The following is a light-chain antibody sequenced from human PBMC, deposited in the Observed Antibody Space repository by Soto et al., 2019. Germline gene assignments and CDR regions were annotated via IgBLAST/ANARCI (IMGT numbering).Light chain of an antibody. CDR1: QSIGNW. CDR2: EAS. CDR3: QQYKSYPLT. V-gene: IGKV1-5*03. Sequence: IRVTQSPSTQSASVGDTVTITCRASQSIGNWLAWYQQKPGRAPKFLIYEASSLESGVPSRFSGSGSGTEFTLTISGLQPDDFATYYCQQYKSYPLTFGQGTKVDI. J-gene: IGKJ1*01.